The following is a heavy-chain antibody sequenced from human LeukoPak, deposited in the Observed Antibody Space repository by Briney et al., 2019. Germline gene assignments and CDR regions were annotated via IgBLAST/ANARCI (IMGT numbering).Heavy chain of an antibody. Sequence: ASVKVSCKASGYTFTSYYMHWVRQAPGQGLEWMGIINPSGGRTSYAQKFQGRVTMTRDMATSTDYLEVSSLRSEDTAVYYCARDNSLRDTAWWFDPWGQGTLVTVSS. CDR1: GYTFTSYY. D-gene: IGHD5-24*01. V-gene: IGHV1-46*01. CDR3: ARDNSLRDTAWWFDP. J-gene: IGHJ5*02. CDR2: INPSGGRT.